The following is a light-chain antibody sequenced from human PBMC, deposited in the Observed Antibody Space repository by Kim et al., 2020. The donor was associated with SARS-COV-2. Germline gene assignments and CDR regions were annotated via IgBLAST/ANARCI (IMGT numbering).Light chain of an antibody. CDR3: QSYNRDNVL. CDR1: SGSIDDNY. CDR2: EDD. V-gene: IGLV6-57*03. Sequence: GNTRTLACTRRSGSIDDNYVQWYQQRPGGVPTTVIYEDDQRPSGVSDRFSGSIDNSSNSASLTIAGLRTEDEADYYCQSYNRDNVLFGGGTQLTVL. J-gene: IGLJ2*01.